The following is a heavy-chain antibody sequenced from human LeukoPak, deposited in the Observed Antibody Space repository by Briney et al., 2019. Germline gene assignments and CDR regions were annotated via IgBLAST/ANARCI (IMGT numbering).Heavy chain of an antibody. CDR1: GFTFSSYW. CDR2: IKQDGSEE. J-gene: IGHJ3*02. Sequence: GGSLRLSCAASGFTFSSYWMSWVRQAPGKGLEWVANIKQDGSEEFYVDSVKGRFTISRDSAKNSLYLQMNSLRAEDTAVYYRARRRGSYRDAFDIWGQGTMVTVSS. CDR3: ARRRGSYRDAFDI. V-gene: IGHV3-7*01. D-gene: IGHD1-26*01.